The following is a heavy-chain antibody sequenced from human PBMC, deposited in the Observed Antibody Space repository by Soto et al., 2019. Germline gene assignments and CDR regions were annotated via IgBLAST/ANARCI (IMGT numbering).Heavy chain of an antibody. CDR1: GYTFTSYG. Sequence: QVQLVQSGAEVKKPSASVKVSCKASGYTFTSYGISWVRQAPGQGLEWMGWISACNGNTNYAQKLQGRVTMTTDTSTSTAYMERRSLRSDDTAVYYCARDLGGAQVVVAATNLDYWGQGTLVTVSS. J-gene: IGHJ4*02. D-gene: IGHD2-15*01. CDR3: ARDLGGAQVVVAATNLDY. V-gene: IGHV1-18*01. CDR2: ISACNGNT.